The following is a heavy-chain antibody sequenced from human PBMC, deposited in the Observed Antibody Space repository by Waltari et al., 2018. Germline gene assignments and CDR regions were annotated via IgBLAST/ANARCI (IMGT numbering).Heavy chain of an antibody. D-gene: IGHD2-21*02. CDR1: GGSISSGSYY. CDR3: ARDGEVYGGNSGGDYFDY. CDR2: IYTSGST. J-gene: IGHJ4*02. V-gene: IGHV4-61*02. Sequence: QVQLQESGPGLVKPSQTLSLTCTVSGGSISSGSYYWSWIRQPAGKGLEWIGRIYTSGSTNYNPSLKSRVTISVDTSKNQFSLKLSSVTAADTAVYYCARDGEVYGGNSGGDYFDYWGQGTLVTVSS.